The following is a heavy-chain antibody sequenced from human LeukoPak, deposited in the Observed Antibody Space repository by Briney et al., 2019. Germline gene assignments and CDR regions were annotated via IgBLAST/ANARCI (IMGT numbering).Heavy chain of an antibody. CDR3: ATSGGDWFDP. D-gene: IGHD3-16*01. CDR1: GGSISSGSYY. Sequence: SETLSLTCTVSGGSISSGSYYWSWIRQPAGKGLEWIGRIYTSGSTNYNPSLKSRVTISVDTSKNQFSLKLNSVTAADTAFYYCATSGGDWFDPWGQGTLVTVSS. V-gene: IGHV4-61*02. CDR2: IYTSGST. J-gene: IGHJ5*02.